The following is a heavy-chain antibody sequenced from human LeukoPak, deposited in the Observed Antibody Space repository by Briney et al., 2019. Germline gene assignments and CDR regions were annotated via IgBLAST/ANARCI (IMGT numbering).Heavy chain of an antibody. Sequence: GGSLRLSCVASGFSFEDYAMHWVRQAPGKGLEWVSGINWNSGSIGYADSVKGRFTISRDNAKNSLDLQMNSLRAEDTALYYCANGRAVAGPFDYWGQGIMVTVSS. V-gene: IGHV3-9*01. J-gene: IGHJ4*02. CDR3: ANGRAVAGPFDY. D-gene: IGHD6-19*01. CDR1: GFSFEDYA. CDR2: INWNSGSI.